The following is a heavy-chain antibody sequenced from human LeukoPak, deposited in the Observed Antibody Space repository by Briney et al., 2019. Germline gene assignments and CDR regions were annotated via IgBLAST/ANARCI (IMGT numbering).Heavy chain of an antibody. Sequence: ASVKVSCKASGGTFSSYATSWVRQAPGQGLEWMGGIIPIFGTANYAQKFQGRVTITADESTSTAYMELSSLRSEDTAVYYCARDASIGVATISNYWGQGTLVTVSS. CDR3: ARDASIGVATISNY. J-gene: IGHJ4*02. CDR2: IIPIFGTA. V-gene: IGHV1-69*13. CDR1: GGTFSSYA. D-gene: IGHD5-12*01.